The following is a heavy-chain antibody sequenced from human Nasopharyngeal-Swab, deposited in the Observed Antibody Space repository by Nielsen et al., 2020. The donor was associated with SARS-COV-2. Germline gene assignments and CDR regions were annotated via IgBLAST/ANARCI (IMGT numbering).Heavy chain of an antibody. CDR1: GYSFTSYW. CDR2: IYPGDSDT. J-gene: IGHJ3*02. V-gene: IGHV5-51*01. Sequence: GASLEISWKGSGYSFTSYWIGWGRQLPGKGLEWMGIIYPGDSDTRYSPSFQGHVTISADKSISTAYLQWSSLKASDTAMYYCARATRDDAFDIWGQGTMVTVSS. D-gene: IGHD2-2*01. CDR3: ARATRDDAFDI.